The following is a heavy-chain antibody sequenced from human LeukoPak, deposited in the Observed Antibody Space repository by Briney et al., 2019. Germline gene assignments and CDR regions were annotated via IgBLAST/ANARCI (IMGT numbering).Heavy chain of an antibody. V-gene: IGHV3-66*02. CDR1: GFTVSSNY. CDR2: IYSGGST. Sequence: GGSLRLSCAASGFTVSSNYMSWVRQAPGKGLEWVSVIYSGGSTYYADSVKGRCTISRDNSKNTLYLQMNSLRAEDTAVYYCARGARGYSSSWVQFDYWGQGTLVTVSS. J-gene: IGHJ4*02. CDR3: ARGARGYSSSWVQFDY. D-gene: IGHD6-13*01.